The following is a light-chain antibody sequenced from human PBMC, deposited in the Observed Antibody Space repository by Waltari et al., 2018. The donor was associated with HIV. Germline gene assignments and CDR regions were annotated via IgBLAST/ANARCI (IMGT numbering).Light chain of an antibody. J-gene: IGLJ2*01. CDR2: NVR. V-gene: IGLV2-14*03. CDR1: NFDIGGSDY. Sequence: QSALAQPASVSGSPGQSIIISCTGTNFDIGGSDYVSWYQQYPGKAPKLIIYNVRERPSGVSIRFSGSKSANTASLAISGLQTEDEADYHCSSHTSNNTYFVFGGGTKVTVL. CDR3: SSHTSNNTYFV.